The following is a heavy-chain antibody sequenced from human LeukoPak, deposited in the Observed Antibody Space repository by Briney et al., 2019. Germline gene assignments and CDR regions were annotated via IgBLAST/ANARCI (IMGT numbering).Heavy chain of an antibody. CDR2: ISAYNDNT. CDR1: GYTFTTYG. V-gene: IGHV1-18*01. D-gene: IGHD3-3*01. J-gene: IGHJ4*02. CDR3: ARGSQYYDFWSGYSHFDY. Sequence: GAAVKVSCKASGYTFTTYGISWVRQAPGQGLEWMGWISAYNDNTHYALKLQGRVTMTTDTSTTTAYMGLRSLRSDDTAVYYCARGSQYYDFWSGYSHFDYWGQGTLVTVSS.